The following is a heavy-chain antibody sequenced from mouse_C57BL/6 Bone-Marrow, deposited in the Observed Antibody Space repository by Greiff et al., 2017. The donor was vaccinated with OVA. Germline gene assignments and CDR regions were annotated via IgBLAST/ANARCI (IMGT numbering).Heavy chain of an antibody. CDR1: GYSITSCYY. Sequence: EVKLEESGPGLVKPSQSLSLTCSVTGYSITSCYYWYWIRQFPVNKLEWMGYISYDGSNNYNPSLKNRISITRDTSKNQFFLKLNSVTTEDTATYYCARGKLIYYGYDAYYFDYWGQGTTLTVSS. V-gene: IGHV3-6*01. D-gene: IGHD2-2*01. CDR3: ARGKLIYYGYDAYYFDY. CDR2: ISYDGSN. J-gene: IGHJ2*01.